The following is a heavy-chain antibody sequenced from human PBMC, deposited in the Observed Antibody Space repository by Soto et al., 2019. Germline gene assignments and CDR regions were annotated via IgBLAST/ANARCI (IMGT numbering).Heavy chain of an antibody. D-gene: IGHD6-13*01. Sequence: NPSETLSLTCTVSGGSISSYYWSWIRQPPGKGLEWIGYIYYSGSTNYNPSLKSRVTISVDTSKNQFSLKLSSVTAADTAVYYCALAAAGTGLFDYWGQGTLVTVSS. CDR1: GGSISSYY. V-gene: IGHV4-59*01. J-gene: IGHJ4*02. CDR2: IYYSGST. CDR3: ALAAAGTGLFDY.